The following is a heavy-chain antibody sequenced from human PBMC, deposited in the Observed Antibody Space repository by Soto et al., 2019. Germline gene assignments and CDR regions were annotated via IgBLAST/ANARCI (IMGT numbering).Heavy chain of an antibody. D-gene: IGHD3-16*01. J-gene: IGHJ4*02. CDR3: ASYGGSGGWGASEY. Sequence: EVQLVESGGGLVKPGGSLRLSCAASGFTFSSYSMNWVRQAPGKGLEWVSSISTSSTYIFYADSVKGRFTISRDNAKNSLFLQRNSLRAEDTAVDYCASYGGSGGWGASEYWGQGTLVTVSS. V-gene: IGHV3-21*01. CDR1: GFTFSSYS. CDR2: ISTSSTYI.